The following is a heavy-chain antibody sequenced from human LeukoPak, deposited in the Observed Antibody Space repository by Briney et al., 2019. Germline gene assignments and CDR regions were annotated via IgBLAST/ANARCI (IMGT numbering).Heavy chain of an antibody. CDR1: GGSISSSSYY. J-gene: IGHJ3*02. V-gene: IGHV4-39*01. Sequence: SETLSLTCTVSGGSISSSSYYWGWIRQPPGKGLGWIGSIYYSGSTYYNPSLKSRVTISVDTSKSQFSLKLSSVTAADTAVYYCASKRAMVNAFDIWGQGTMVTVSS. CDR2: IYYSGST. CDR3: ASKRAMVNAFDI. D-gene: IGHD5-18*01.